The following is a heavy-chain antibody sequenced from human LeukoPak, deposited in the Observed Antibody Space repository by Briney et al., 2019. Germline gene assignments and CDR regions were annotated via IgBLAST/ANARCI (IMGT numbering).Heavy chain of an antibody. D-gene: IGHD6-13*01. J-gene: IGHJ6*02. CDR3: ARQVAAAPYYYYGMDV. Sequence: GGSLRLSCAASGFTFSSYAMHWVRQAPGKGLEWVALISYDGSNKYYADSVKGRFTISRDNSKNTLYLQMSSLRAEDTAVYYCARQVAAAPYYYYGMDVWGQGTTVTVSS. V-gene: IGHV3-30-3*01. CDR2: ISYDGSNK. CDR1: GFTFSSYA.